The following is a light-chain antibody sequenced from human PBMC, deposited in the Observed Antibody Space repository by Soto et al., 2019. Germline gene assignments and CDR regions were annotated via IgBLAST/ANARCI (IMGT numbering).Light chain of an antibody. CDR1: QRVSSH. J-gene: IGKJ5*01. Sequence: ETVMTHSPVTLSVSPCDAATLSCRASQRVSSHLAWYQQKPGQAPRLLIYAASTRATGIPARFSGSGSGTEFTLTISSLQSEDFAVYYCQQYNNWLITFGQGTRLEIK. CDR2: AAS. V-gene: IGKV3-15*01. CDR3: QQYNNWLIT.